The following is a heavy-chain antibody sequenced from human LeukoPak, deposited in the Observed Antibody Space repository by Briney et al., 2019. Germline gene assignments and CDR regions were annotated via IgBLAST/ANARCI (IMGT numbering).Heavy chain of an antibody. CDR2: INHSGST. D-gene: IGHD3-10*01. Sequence: SETLSLTCAVYGGSFSGYYWSWIRQPPGTGLEWIGEINHSGSTNYNPSLKSRVTISVDTSKNQFSLKLSSVTAADTAVYYCARAYYGSGSYYKKNWFDPWGQGTLVTVSS. CDR3: ARAYYGSGSYYKKNWFDP. CDR1: GGSFSGYY. V-gene: IGHV4-34*01. J-gene: IGHJ5*02.